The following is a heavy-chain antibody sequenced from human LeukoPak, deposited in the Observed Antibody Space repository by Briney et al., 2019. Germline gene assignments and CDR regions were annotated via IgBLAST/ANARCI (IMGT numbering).Heavy chain of an antibody. Sequence: ASAKVSCKASGYTFTSYGISWVRQAPGQGLEWMGWISAYNGNTNYAQKLQGRVTMTTDTSTSTAYMELRSLRSDDTAVYYCARSPIAVAGTYYFDYWGQGTLVTVSS. CDR1: GYTFTSYG. D-gene: IGHD6-19*01. CDR3: ARSPIAVAGTYYFDY. J-gene: IGHJ4*02. CDR2: ISAYNGNT. V-gene: IGHV1-18*01.